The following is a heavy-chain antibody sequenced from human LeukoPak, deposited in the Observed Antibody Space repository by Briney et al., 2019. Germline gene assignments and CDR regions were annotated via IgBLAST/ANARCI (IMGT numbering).Heavy chain of an antibody. CDR1: GFTFSSYA. J-gene: IGHJ6*02. D-gene: IGHD3-22*01. V-gene: IGHV3-23*01. CDR2: VSGSGGNT. Sequence: GGSLRLSCAASGFTFSSYAMSWVRQAPGKGLEWVSVVSGSGGNTYYADSVKGRFTISRDNSKNTLYLQMHNLRAEDTAVYYCAKALYYDSSGYYDGHYYGMDVWGQGTTVTVSS. CDR3: AKALYYDSSGYYDGHYYGMDV.